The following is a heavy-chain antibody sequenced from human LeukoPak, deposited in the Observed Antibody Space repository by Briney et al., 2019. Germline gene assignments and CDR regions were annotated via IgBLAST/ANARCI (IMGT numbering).Heavy chain of an antibody. Sequence: SETLSLTCTVSGGSISSYYWSWIRQPPGKGLEWIGYIYYSGSTNYSPSLKSRVTISVDTSKNQFSLKLSSVTAADTAVYYCARVAAAGRSLYWYFDLWGRGTLVTVSS. CDR1: GGSISSYY. D-gene: IGHD6-13*01. CDR2: IYYSGST. J-gene: IGHJ2*01. CDR3: ARVAAAGRSLYWYFDL. V-gene: IGHV4-59*01.